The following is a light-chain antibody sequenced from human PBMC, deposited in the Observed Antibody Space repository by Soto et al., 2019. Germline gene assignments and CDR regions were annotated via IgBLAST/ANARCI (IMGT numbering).Light chain of an antibody. Sequence: DIQMTQSPSSLSASVGDRVTITCQASQDISNYLNWYQQKPGKAPKLLIYDASNLETGVPSRFSGSGSRTDFTFTISSLQPEDIATYYCQQYDNLPPFGGGTKVEIK. J-gene: IGKJ4*01. CDR1: QDISNY. CDR2: DAS. CDR3: QQYDNLPP. V-gene: IGKV1-33*01.